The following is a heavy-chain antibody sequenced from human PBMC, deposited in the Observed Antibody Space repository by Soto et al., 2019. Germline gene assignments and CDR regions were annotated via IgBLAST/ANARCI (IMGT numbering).Heavy chain of an antibody. CDR3: AFKPTTSSYDSLYFQH. V-gene: IGHV3-74*03. Sequence: GESLKISCAAPEFSFSNYWMHWVRQAAVKGLVWVSRINSDGTITTYAESVKGRFTISRDNVKNMLYLEMNNLGAEDTAVYYCAFKPTTSSYDSLYFQHWGLGPLVTVSS. J-gene: IGHJ1*01. CDR1: EFSFSNYW. D-gene: IGHD1-7*01. CDR2: INSDGTIT.